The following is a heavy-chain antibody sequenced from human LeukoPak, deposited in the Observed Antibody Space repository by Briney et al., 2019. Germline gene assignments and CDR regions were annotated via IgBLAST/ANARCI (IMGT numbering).Heavy chain of an antibody. J-gene: IGHJ4*02. V-gene: IGHV3-53*01. CDR2: IYSGGST. D-gene: IGHD6-19*01. Sequence: PGGSLRLSCAASGFTVSSNYMSWVRQAPGKGLEWVSVIYSGGSTYYADSVKGRFTISRDNSKNTLYLQMNSLRAEDTAVYYCARAREGAGTFFFDYWGQGTLVTVSS. CDR3: ARAREGAGTFFFDY. CDR1: GFTVSSNY.